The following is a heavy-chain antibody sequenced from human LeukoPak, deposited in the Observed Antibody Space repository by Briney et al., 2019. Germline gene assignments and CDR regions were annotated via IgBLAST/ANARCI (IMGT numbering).Heavy chain of an antibody. CDR1: GGSFSGYY. CDR2: INHSGST. D-gene: IGHD5-18*01. V-gene: IGHV4-34*01. CDR3: ARRRARYSYGGSQQLADY. Sequence: PSETLSPTCAVYGGSFSGYYWSWIRQPPEKGLEWIGEINHSGSTNYNPSLKSRVTISVDTSKNQFSLKLSSVTAADTAVYYCARRRARYSYGGSQQLADYWGQGTLVTVSS. J-gene: IGHJ4*02.